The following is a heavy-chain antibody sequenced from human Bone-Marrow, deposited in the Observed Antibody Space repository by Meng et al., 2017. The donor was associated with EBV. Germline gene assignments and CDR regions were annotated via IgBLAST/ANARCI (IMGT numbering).Heavy chain of an antibody. CDR1: GYTFTDYY. Sequence: EGQGLQSGAEVKKPGTSVKISCKVSGYTFTDYYIHWVQQAPGKGLEWMGLVDPENGETKFAEKFQGRVSITADTSTDTAYLEVNSLRSEDTAIYYCVTRLASLTPDWGQGTLVTASS. J-gene: IGHJ1*01. V-gene: IGHV1-69-2*01. CDR3: VTRLASLTPD. CDR2: VDPENGET. D-gene: IGHD2-15*01.